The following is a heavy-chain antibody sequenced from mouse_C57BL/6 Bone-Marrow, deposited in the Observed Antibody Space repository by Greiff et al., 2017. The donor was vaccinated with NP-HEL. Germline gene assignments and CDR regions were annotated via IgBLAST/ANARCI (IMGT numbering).Heavy chain of an antibody. CDR3: TTSCSSYWYFDV. Sequence: VQLQQSGAELVRPGASVKLSCTASGFNIKDDYMHWVKQRPEQGLEWIGWIDPENGDTEYAPKFQGKATITAATSPNTAYLQLSSLTSEDAAVYYCTTSCSSYWYFDVWGTGTTVTVSS. J-gene: IGHJ1*03. CDR1: GFNIKDDY. CDR2: IDPENGDT. D-gene: IGHD1-1*01. V-gene: IGHV14-4*01.